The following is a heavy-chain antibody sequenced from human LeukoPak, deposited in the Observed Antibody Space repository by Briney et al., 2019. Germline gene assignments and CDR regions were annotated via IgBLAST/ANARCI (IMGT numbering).Heavy chain of an antibody. CDR3: AKLPEGWGLPGRDAFDI. Sequence: GGSLRLSCAASGFTFDDYAMHWVRQAPGKGLGWVSGISWNSGSIGYADSVKGRFTISRDNAKNSLYLQMNSLRAEDTALYYSAKLPEGWGLPGRDAFDIWGQGTMVTVSS. D-gene: IGHD1-26*01. V-gene: IGHV3-9*01. CDR2: ISWNSGSI. J-gene: IGHJ3*02. CDR1: GFTFDDYA.